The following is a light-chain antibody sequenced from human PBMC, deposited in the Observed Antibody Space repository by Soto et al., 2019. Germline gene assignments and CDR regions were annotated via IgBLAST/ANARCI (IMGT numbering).Light chain of an antibody. CDR3: GTWDNSLSAVV. CDR1: SSNIGNNY. V-gene: IGLV1-51*01. J-gene: IGLJ2*01. Sequence: QSVLTQPPSVSAAPGQKVTISCSGSSSNIGNNYVSWYQQLPGTAPKLLIYDSNKRPSGIPDRFSGSKSGTSATLGITGLQIGDEADYYCGTWDNSLSAVVFGGGTKLTV. CDR2: DSN.